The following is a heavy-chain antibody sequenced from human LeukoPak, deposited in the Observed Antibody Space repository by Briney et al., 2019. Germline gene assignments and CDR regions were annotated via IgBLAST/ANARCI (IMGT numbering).Heavy chain of an antibody. V-gene: IGHV3-23*01. CDR3: VKDVGYCSSTTCPYDC. CDR2: ISGTDGST. Sequence: GGSLRLSCVATGFTFSSYAMSWVRQAPGKGLEWVSAISGTDGSTYYTESVKGRFTISRDNAKNTLYLQMNSLRAEDTAIYYCVKDVGYCSSTTCPYDCWGQGTLVTVSS. J-gene: IGHJ4*02. D-gene: IGHD2-2*01. CDR1: GFTFSSYA.